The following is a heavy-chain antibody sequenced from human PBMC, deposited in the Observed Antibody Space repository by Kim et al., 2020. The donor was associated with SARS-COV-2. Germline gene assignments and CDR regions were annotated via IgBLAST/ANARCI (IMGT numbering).Heavy chain of an antibody. J-gene: IGHJ4*02. V-gene: IGHV3-23*01. Sequence: SVKGRFTISRDNPKNTLYLQMKSLRAEDTAVYYGAKRAYYYGSSGYTFDYWGQEALVTVSS. CDR3: AKRAYYYGSSGYTFDY. D-gene: IGHD3-22*01.